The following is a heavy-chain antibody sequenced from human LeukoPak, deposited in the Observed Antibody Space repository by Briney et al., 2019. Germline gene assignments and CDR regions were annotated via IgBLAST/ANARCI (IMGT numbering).Heavy chain of an antibody. Sequence: GGSLRLSCAASGFTFSSYSMNWVRQAPGKGLEWVSSISSSSSYIYYADSVKGRFTISRDIAKNSLYLQMNSLRAEDTAVYYCARAGGGGLGYFDYWGQGTLVTVSS. D-gene: IGHD2-15*01. CDR1: GFTFSSYS. V-gene: IGHV3-21*01. CDR2: ISSSSSYI. CDR3: ARAGGGGLGYFDY. J-gene: IGHJ4*02.